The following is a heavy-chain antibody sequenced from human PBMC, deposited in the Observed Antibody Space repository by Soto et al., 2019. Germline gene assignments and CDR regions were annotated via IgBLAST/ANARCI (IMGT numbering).Heavy chain of an antibody. CDR1: GFTFSSYS. V-gene: IGHV3-48*01. Sequence: EVQLVGSGGGLVQPGGSLRLSCAASGFTFSSYSMNWVRQAPGKGLEWVSYISSSSSTIYYADSVKGRFTISRDNAKNSLYLQMNSLRAEDTAVYYCSGTPEDYFDYWGQGTLVTVSS. J-gene: IGHJ4*02. CDR3: SGTPEDYFDY. CDR2: ISSSSSTI.